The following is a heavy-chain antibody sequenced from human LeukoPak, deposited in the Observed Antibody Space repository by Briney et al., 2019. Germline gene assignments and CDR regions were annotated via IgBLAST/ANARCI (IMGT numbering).Heavy chain of an antibody. CDR2: IYYDGTT. V-gene: IGHV3-53*01. CDR1: GFTVSSSY. D-gene: IGHD3-10*01. J-gene: IGHJ4*02. Sequence: GGSLRLSCAASGFTVSSSYMSWVRQAPGKGLEWVSIIYYDGTTYYADSVKGRFTISRDNSKNTLFLQMNSLRAEDTAVYYCARGEDYYGSGNSYWGQGTLVTVSS. CDR3: ARGEDYYGSGNSY.